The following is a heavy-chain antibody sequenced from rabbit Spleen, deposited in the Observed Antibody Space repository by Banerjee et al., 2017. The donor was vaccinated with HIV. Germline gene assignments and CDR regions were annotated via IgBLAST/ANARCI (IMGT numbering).Heavy chain of an antibody. CDR3: ARNYVNAFDP. Sequence: QEQLVESGGGLVKPEGSLKLSCTASGFSFSSSYYMCWVRQAPGKGLECIACIYAASGGSTYYANWAKGRFTISKTSSTTVTLQMTSLTAADTATYFCARNYVNAFDPWGPGTLVTVS. D-gene: IGHD1-1*01. CDR2: IYAASGGST. CDR1: GFSFSSSYY. V-gene: IGHV1S45*01. J-gene: IGHJ2*01.